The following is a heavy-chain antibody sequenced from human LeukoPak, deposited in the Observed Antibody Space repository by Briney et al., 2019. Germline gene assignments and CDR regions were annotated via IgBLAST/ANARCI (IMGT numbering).Heavy chain of an antibody. V-gene: IGHV3-23*01. CDR3: AKYSRGYGSAYLDY. CDR2: ISGSGGST. D-gene: IGHD2-15*01. J-gene: IGHJ4*02. CDR1: GFSFGGFA. Sequence: QPGGSLRPSCEASGFSFGGFALSWVRQAPGKGPEWVSIISGSGGSTFYADSVRGRFIISRDNANNTLYLEMNSLRAEDTAVYYCAKYSRGYGSAYLDYWGQGTLVTVSS.